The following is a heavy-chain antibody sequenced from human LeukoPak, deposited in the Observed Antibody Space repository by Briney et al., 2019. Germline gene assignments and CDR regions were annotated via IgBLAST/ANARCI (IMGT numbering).Heavy chain of an antibody. D-gene: IGHD1-26*01. CDR1: GFTFSTYM. J-gene: IGHJ4*02. Sequence: GGSLRLSCAASGFTFSTYMMNWVRQAPGKGLEWVSYINSNSRTIYYADSVKGRFTVSRDNAKKSLYLQMNSLRDEDTAVYYCARDPTISGSYSDYWGQGTLITVSS. V-gene: IGHV3-48*02. CDR2: INSNSRTI. CDR3: ARDPTISGSYSDY.